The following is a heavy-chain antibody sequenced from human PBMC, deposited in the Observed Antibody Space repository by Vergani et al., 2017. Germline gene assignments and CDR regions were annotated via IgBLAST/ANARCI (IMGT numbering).Heavy chain of an antibody. V-gene: IGHV4-34*01. J-gene: IGHJ4*02. CDR2: INHSGST. D-gene: IGHD4-23*01. CDR3: ASKKPTVDFDY. Sequence: QVQLQQWGAGLLKPSETLSLTCAVYGGSFSGYYWSWIRQPPGKGLEWFGEINHSGSTNYNPSHKSRVTISVDTSKNEFSLKLSSVTAADTAVYYCASKKPTVDFDYWGQGTLFTVSS. CDR1: GGSFSGYY.